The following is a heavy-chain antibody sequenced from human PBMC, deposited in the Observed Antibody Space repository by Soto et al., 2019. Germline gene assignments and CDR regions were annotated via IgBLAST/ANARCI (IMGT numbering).Heavy chain of an antibody. CDR2: ISSTTNYI. V-gene: IGHV3-21*06. Sequence: GGSLRLSCAASGFTFTRFSTNWVRQAPGKGLEWVSSISSTTNYIYYGDSMKGRFTISRDNAKNSLYLEMNSLRAEDTAVYYCARESEDLTSNFDYWGQGTLVTVSS. CDR1: GFTFTRFS. J-gene: IGHJ4*02. CDR3: ARESEDLTSNFDY.